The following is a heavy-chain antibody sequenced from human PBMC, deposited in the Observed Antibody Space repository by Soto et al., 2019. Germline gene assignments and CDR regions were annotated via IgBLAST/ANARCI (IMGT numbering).Heavy chain of an antibody. CDR1: GVALSNDKMG. CDR2: IFSNDEK. V-gene: IGHV2-26*01. D-gene: IGHD3-9*01. CDR3: ARIQPLRYFDWLPFGWFDP. J-gene: IGHJ5*02. Sequence: PTETLTLRCSVSGVALSNDKMGVSWIRQPPGKALEWLAHIFSNDEKSYSTSLKSRLTISKDTSKSQVVLTMTNMDPVDTATYYCARIQPLRYFDWLPFGWFDPWGQGTLVTVSS.